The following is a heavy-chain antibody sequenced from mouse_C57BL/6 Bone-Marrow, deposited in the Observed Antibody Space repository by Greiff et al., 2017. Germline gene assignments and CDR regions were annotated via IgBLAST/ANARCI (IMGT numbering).Heavy chain of an antibody. CDR1: GYTFTSYG. Sequence: QVQLKESGAELARPGASVKLSCKASGYTFTSYGISWVKQRTGQGLEWIGEIYPRSGNTYYNEKFKGKATLTADKSSSTAYTELRSLTSEDSAVYFCARYYFYAMDYWGQGTSVTVSS. J-gene: IGHJ4*01. V-gene: IGHV1-81*01. CDR2: IYPRSGNT. D-gene: IGHD1-1*01. CDR3: ARYYFYAMDY.